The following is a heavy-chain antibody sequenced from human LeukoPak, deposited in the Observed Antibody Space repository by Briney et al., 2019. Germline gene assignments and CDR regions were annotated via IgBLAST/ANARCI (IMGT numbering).Heavy chain of an antibody. CDR3: ARVATYYYDSSGSNDAFDI. CDR1: GGTFSSYA. Sequence: SVKVSCKASGGTFSSYAISWVRQAPGQGLEWMGGIIPIFGTANYAQKFQGRVTITTDESTSTAYMELSSLRAEDTAVYYCARVATYYYDSSGSNDAFDIWGQGTMVTVSS. J-gene: IGHJ3*02. CDR2: IIPIFGTA. V-gene: IGHV1-69*05. D-gene: IGHD3-22*01.